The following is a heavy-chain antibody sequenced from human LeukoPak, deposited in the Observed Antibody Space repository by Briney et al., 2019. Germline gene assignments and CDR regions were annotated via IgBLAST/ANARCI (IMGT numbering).Heavy chain of an antibody. D-gene: IGHD6-6*01. Sequence: SGGSLSLPCVVSGFTFSSYAMSWVRQAPGKGLDCVSSIIGSGTSTYCADSVKGRFTICRDNSKNTLYLQMNSLRADDTAVYYCAKVPGDSSSYYYYYGMDVWGQGTTVTVSS. CDR1: GFTFSSYA. J-gene: IGHJ6*02. CDR2: IIGSGTST. V-gene: IGHV3-23*01. CDR3: AKVPGDSSSYYYYYGMDV.